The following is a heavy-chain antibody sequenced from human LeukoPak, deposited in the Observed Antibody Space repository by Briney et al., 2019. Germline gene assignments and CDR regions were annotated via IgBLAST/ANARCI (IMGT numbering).Heavy chain of an antibody. J-gene: IGHJ6*03. CDR1: GFTFSSYW. Sequence: GGSLRLSCAASGFTFSSYWMHWVRQAPRKGLVWVSRINSDGSSTSYADSVKGRFTISRDNAKNTLYLQMNSLRAEDTAVYYCARARNYAGNSVKIYYYYYMDVWGKGTTVTISS. V-gene: IGHV3-74*01. CDR3: ARARNYAGNSVKIYYYYYMDV. D-gene: IGHD4-23*01. CDR2: INSDGSST.